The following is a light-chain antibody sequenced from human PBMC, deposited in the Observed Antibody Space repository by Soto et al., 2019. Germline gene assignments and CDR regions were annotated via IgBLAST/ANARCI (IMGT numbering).Light chain of an antibody. V-gene: IGKV3-20*01. CDR3: YPYDSSPPYT. J-gene: IGKJ2*01. CDR1: RSFASSY. CDR2: AAS. Sequence: EIVLTQAAATLSLSPGERATLSCRASRSFASSYLAWYQHKPGQAPRLLIYAASSRATGIPDRFIGSGSGTDFTLTISRLEPDDSAVYYCYPYDSSPPYTSGQGTKVDIK.